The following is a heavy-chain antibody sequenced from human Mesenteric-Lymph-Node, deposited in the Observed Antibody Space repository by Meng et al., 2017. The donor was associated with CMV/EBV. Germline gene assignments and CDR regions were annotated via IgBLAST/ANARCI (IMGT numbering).Heavy chain of an antibody. V-gene: IGHV4-4*02. Sequence: SAASISNNNWWSWVRQSPGKPLDWIGQIYLSGNTNYNPSLESRVTISLDKPKNQFSLKLSSVTAADTAVYYCAKTYDILTRYRYFVSWGQGTLVTVSS. D-gene: IGHD3-9*01. CDR2: IYLSGNT. CDR3: AKTYDILTRYRYFVS. CDR1: AASISNNNW. J-gene: IGHJ4*02.